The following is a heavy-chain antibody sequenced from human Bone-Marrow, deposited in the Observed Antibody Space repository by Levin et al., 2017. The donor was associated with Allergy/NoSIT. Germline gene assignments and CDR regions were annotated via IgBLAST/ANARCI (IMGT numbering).Heavy chain of an antibody. V-gene: IGHV4-39*07. Sequence: KPGGSLRLSCTVSGCSISDSSYYWNWIRQPPGEGLDWIGGFSYSGSTYYNPSLNSRVTISLDTSKNQFSLKLTSVTAEDTAVYYCARYQAGTVITANWFDTWGQGTLVTVSS. J-gene: IGHJ5*02. D-gene: IGHD4-17*01. CDR2: FSYSGST. CDR3: ARYQAGTVITANWFDT. CDR1: GCSISDSSYY.